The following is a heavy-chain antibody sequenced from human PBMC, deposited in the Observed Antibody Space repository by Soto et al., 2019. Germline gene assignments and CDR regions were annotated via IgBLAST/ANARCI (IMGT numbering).Heavy chain of an antibody. Sequence: PSETLSLTCTVSGGSISGGGYYWSWIRQHPGKGLEWIGYISDSGSTYYNPSLKSRLTISVDTSKNQFSLKLYSLTAADTAVYYCARARPLDYAILTALDCWGQGTLVTVSS. D-gene: IGHD3-9*01. V-gene: IGHV4-31*03. CDR1: GGSISGGGYY. J-gene: IGHJ4*02. CDR2: ISDSGST. CDR3: ARARPLDYAILTALDC.